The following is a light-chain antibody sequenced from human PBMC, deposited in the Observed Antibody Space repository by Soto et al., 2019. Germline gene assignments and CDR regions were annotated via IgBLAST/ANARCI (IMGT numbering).Light chain of an antibody. CDR2: AAS. Sequence: EIVLTQSPGTLSLSPGERATLSCRASRYVSSGLLAWYQQKPGQAPRLLIYAASTRATGIPDRFSGSGSGTDFTLTIGRLDPEDFAVYYCLKYGSSPGWTFGPGTKVDIK. CDR1: RYVSSGL. J-gene: IGKJ1*01. V-gene: IGKV3-20*01. CDR3: LKYGSSPGWT.